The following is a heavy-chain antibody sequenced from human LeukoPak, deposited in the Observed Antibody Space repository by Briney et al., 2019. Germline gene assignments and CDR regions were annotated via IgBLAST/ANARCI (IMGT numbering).Heavy chain of an antibody. J-gene: IGHJ4*02. CDR1: GDSVSSNSFA. CDR2: TYYRSKWYN. V-gene: IGHV6-1*01. Sequence: SQTLSLTCAISGDSVSSNSFAWNWISQSPSRGLEWLGRTYYRSKWYNDYAESVKSRISITPDTAKNQLSLQLNFVTPEDTAVYYCAREGPGYDYWGQGTLVTVSS. D-gene: IGHD6-13*01. CDR3: AREGPGYDY.